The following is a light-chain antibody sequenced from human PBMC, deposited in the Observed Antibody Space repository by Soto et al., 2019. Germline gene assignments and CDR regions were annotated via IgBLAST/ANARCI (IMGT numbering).Light chain of an antibody. CDR3: NTSPTITTRD. V-gene: IGLV2-14*03. Sequence: QSALTQPGSVSGSPGQSITISCTGTSSDVGGYNFVSWYQQHPGKAPKLMIYEVTSRRSGGSNRFSGSKTGNTASLAISGPQGEAEPDSDLNTSPTITTRDFGTGTKGTLL. J-gene: IGLJ1*01. CDR2: EVT. CDR1: SSDVGGYNF.